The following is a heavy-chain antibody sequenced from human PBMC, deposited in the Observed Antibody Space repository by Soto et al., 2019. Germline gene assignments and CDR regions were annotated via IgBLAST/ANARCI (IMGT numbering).Heavy chain of an antibody. Sequence: QVQLQESGPGLVKPSETLSLTCTVSGGSISSYYWSWIRQPPGKGLEWIGYISYSVSTNYNPSLKSRVAISVDTSIQQFSLKLSSVTAADTAVYYWARGNSNDYGGNSGSYVDYWGQGTLVTVSS. J-gene: IGHJ4*02. CDR1: GGSISSYY. D-gene: IGHD4-17*01. CDR2: ISYSVST. V-gene: IGHV4-59*01. CDR3: ARGNSNDYGGNSGSYVDY.